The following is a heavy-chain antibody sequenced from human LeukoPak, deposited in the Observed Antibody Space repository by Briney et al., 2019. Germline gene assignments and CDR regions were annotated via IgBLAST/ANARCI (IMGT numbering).Heavy chain of an antibody. V-gene: IGHV4-30-4*01. Sequence: PSETLSLTCTVSGVSISSGDYYWSWIRQPPGKGLEWIGYTYYSGSTYYNPSLKSRVTISVDTSKNQFSLKLSSVTAADTAVYYCARRYYYDSRIDPWGQGTRVTVSS. D-gene: IGHD3-22*01. J-gene: IGHJ5*02. CDR2: TYYSGST. CDR1: GVSISSGDYY. CDR3: ARRYYYDSRIDP.